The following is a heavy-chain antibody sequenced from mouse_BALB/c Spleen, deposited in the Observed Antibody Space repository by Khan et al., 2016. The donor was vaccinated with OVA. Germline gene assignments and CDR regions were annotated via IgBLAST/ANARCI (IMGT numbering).Heavy chain of an antibody. Sequence: VQLQQSGAELVRPGVSVKISCKGSGYTFTDFTVHWVKQSHVQSLEWIGVISSYYGDATYNQNFKDKATLTVDKSSSTAYMELARLNTEDSALYCGGRGGGGDRFAYWGQGTLVTVSA. J-gene: IGHJ3*01. CDR2: ISSYYGDA. CDR1: GYTFTDFT. V-gene: IGHV1S137*01. CDR3: GRGGGGDRFAY.